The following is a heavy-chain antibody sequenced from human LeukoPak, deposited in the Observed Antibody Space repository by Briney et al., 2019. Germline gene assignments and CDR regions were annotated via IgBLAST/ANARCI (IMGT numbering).Heavy chain of an antibody. V-gene: IGHV1-69*13. Sequence: ASVNVSCKASGGTFSSYAISWVRQAPGQGLEWMGGIIPIFGTANYAQKFQGRVTITADESTSTAYMELSSLRSEDTAVCYCARAPPKGFDYWGQGTLVTVSS. CDR3: ARAPPKGFDY. CDR2: IIPIFGTA. J-gene: IGHJ4*02. CDR1: GGTFSSYA.